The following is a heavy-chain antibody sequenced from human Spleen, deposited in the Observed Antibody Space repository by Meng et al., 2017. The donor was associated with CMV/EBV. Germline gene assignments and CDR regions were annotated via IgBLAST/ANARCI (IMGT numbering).Heavy chain of an antibody. CDR3: TTWEATYYYYGMDV. D-gene: IGHD1-26*01. V-gene: IGHV3-33*01. CDR2: IWYDGSNK. CDR1: GFTFSSYG. Sequence: GESLKISCAASGFTFSSYGMHWVRQAPGKGLEWVAVIWYDGSNKYYADSVKGRFTISRDNSKNTLYLQMNSLKTEDTAVYYCTTWEATYYYYGMDVWGQGTTVTVSS. J-gene: IGHJ6*02.